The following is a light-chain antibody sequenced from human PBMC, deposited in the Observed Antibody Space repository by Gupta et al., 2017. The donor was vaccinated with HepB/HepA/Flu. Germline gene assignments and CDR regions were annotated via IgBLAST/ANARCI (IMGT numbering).Light chain of an antibody. CDR1: SSDVGRYNL. J-gene: IGLJ2*01. CDR2: EVS. Sequence: QSALTQPASVSGSPGQSITISCPGPSSDVGRYNLVSWYQQYPGKAPKILLYEVSKRPSGVSNRFSASKSGNTASLTISRLQAEDEADYYCCSYAGSSTVIFGGGTKLTVL. CDR3: CSYAGSSTVI. V-gene: IGLV2-23*02.